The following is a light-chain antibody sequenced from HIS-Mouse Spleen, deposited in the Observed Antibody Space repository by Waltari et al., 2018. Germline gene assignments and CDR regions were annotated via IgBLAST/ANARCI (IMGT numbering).Light chain of an antibody. V-gene: IGLV2-23*01. Sequence: QSALTQPASVSGSPGQSITISCPGTRSDVGSYNLVSWYQQHPGKAPKLMIYEGSKRPSGVSNRFSGSKSGNTASLTISGLQAEDEADYYCCSYAGSSTLVVFGGGTKLTVL. CDR2: EGS. CDR3: CSYAGSSTLVV. CDR1: RSDVGSYNL. J-gene: IGLJ2*01.